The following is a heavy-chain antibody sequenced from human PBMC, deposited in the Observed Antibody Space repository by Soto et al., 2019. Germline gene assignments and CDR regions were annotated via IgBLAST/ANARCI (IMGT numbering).Heavy chain of an antibody. Sequence: GGSLRLSCAASGFTFSNYAMNWVRQAPGKGLEWVSAISDSGGSTYYADSVRGRFSISRDNSKNTLYLQMDSLRAEDTAVYYCAKDRLQLWLFSYSDYWGQGTLVTVSS. J-gene: IGHJ4*02. CDR1: GFTFSNYA. CDR2: ISDSGGST. CDR3: AKDRLQLWLFSYSDY. V-gene: IGHV3-23*01. D-gene: IGHD5-18*01.